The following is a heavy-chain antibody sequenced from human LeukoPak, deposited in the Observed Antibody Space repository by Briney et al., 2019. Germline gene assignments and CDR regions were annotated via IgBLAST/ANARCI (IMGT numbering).Heavy chain of an antibody. CDR3: ARLRGSYYMDV. J-gene: IGHJ6*03. CDR2: FYYSGST. Sequence: KASETLSLTCIVSGGSISSTAYHWGWIRQPPGKGLEWIGSFYYSGSTYYNASLKSRVTISVDTSKSQFSLRLGSVTAADTAVYYCARLRGSYYMDVWGKGTTVTVSS. V-gene: IGHV4-39*01. CDR1: GGSISSTAYH.